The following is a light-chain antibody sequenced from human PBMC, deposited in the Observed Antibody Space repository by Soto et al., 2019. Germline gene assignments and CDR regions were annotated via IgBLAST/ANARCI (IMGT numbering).Light chain of an antibody. CDR1: SSDVGGYNY. J-gene: IGLJ1*01. CDR2: DVS. CDR3: CSYAGSYTFYV. V-gene: IGLV2-11*01. Sequence: QFALTQPRSVSGSPGQSVTISCTGTSSDVGGYNYVSWYQQHPGKVPKLMIYDVSKRPSGVPDRFSGSKSGNTASLTISGLQAEDEADYYCCSYAGSYTFYVFGTGTKVTVL.